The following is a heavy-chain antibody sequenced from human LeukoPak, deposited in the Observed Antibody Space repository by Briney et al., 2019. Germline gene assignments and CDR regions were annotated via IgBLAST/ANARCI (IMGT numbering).Heavy chain of an antibody. CDR2: INHSGST. J-gene: IGHJ6*02. CDR3: ARVSLTRYYGMDV. V-gene: IGHV4-34*01. Sequence: SETLSLTCAVYGGSISGYYWSWIRQPPGKGLEWIGEINHSGSTNYNPSLKSRVTISVDTSKNQFSLKLSSVTAADTAVYYCARVSLTRYYGMDVWGQGTTVTVSS. CDR1: GGSISGYY.